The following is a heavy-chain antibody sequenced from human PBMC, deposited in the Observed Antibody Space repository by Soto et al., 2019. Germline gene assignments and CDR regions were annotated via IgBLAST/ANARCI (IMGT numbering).Heavy chain of an antibody. Sequence: EVQLLESGGGLVQPGGSLRLSCVASGFTFNNFAMSWVRQAPGKGLEWVSAISGSGGSTYYADSVKGRFTISRDNSKNTLYLQMNSLRVEDTAVYHCAKDSHYYGSGSCQSDYWGQGTKVTVSS. V-gene: IGHV3-23*01. D-gene: IGHD3-10*01. CDR2: ISGSGGST. CDR1: GFTFNNFA. CDR3: AKDSHYYGSGSCQSDY. J-gene: IGHJ4*02.